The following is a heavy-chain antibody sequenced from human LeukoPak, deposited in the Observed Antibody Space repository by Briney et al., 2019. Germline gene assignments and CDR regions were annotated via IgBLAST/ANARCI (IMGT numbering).Heavy chain of an antibody. Sequence: SETLSLTCTVSGGSISSSSYYWGWIRQPPGKGLEWIGSIYYSGSTYYNPSLKSRVTISVDTSKNQFSLKLSSVTAADTAVYYCARIVRIAVAGYFQHWGQGTLVTVSS. D-gene: IGHD6-19*01. CDR1: GGSISSSSYY. CDR2: IYYSGST. J-gene: IGHJ1*01. CDR3: ARIVRIAVAGYFQH. V-gene: IGHV4-39*07.